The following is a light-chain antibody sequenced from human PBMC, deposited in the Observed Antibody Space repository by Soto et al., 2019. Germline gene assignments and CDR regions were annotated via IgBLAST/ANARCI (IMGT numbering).Light chain of an antibody. Sequence: DIQMTQSPSSLSASVGDRVTITCRASQGIDTYLAWYQQKPGQVPKLLIYAASTLQSGVPSRFSGSGSGTDFTLIISSLQPEDVATYFCQKYTRAPFTFGPGTKVDIK. J-gene: IGKJ3*01. CDR3: QKYTRAPFT. V-gene: IGKV1-27*01. CDR2: AAS. CDR1: QGIDTY.